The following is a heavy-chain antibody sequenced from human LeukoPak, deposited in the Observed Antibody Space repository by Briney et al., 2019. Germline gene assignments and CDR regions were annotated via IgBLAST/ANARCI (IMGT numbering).Heavy chain of an antibody. CDR3: ARARGGFGESLAFDI. D-gene: IGHD3-10*01. J-gene: IGHJ3*02. Sequence: PSETLSLTCVVYGGSFSDYYWSWIRQPPGKGLEWIGEINHSGSTSYNPSLTSRVTISVDTSKNQFSLTLNSVTAADTAVFFCARARGGFGESLAFDIWGQGTMVTVSS. V-gene: IGHV4-34*01. CDR2: INHSGST. CDR1: GGSFSDYY.